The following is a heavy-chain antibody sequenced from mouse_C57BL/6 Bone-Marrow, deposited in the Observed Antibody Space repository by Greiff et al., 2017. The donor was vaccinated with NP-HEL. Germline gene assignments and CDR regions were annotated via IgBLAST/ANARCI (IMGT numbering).Heavy chain of an antibody. V-gene: IGHV1-26*01. Sequence: EVQLQQSGPELVKPGASVKISCKASGYTFTDYYMNWVKQSHGKSLEWIGDINPNNGGTSYNQKFKGKATLTVDKSSSTAYMELRSLTSEDSAVYYCARRPYYSKGYFDVWGTGTTVTVSS. CDR3: ARRPYYSKGYFDV. J-gene: IGHJ1*03. CDR2: INPNNGGT. D-gene: IGHD2-5*01. CDR1: GYTFTDYY.